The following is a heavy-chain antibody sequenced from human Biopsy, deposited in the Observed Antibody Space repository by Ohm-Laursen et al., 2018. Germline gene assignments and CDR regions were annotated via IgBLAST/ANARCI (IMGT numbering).Heavy chain of an antibody. CDR1: GGSISSSTTYY. Sequence: SDTLSLTCTVSGGSISSSTTYYWAWLRQPPGKGLEWIGSIYNTETTFYTPSRKSRVTISVDTSTNQFSLKVSSVTAADTALYFCARHPTGFWFDPWGHGTLVTVSS. CDR3: ARHPTGFWFDP. J-gene: IGHJ5*02. V-gene: IGHV4-39*01. CDR2: IYNTETT.